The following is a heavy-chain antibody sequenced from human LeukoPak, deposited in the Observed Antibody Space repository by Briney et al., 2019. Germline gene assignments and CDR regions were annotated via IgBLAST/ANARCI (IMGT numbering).Heavy chain of an antibody. V-gene: IGHV4-34*01. J-gene: IGHJ4*02. Sequence: PSETLSLTCAVYGGSFSGYYWSWIRQPPGKGLEWIGEINHSGSTNYNPSLKSRVTISVDTSKNQFSLKLSSVTAADTAVYYCARRHYDILTGYYGGIDYWGQGTLVTVSS. CDR2: INHSGST. CDR3: ARRHYDILTGYYGGIDY. CDR1: GGSFSGYY. D-gene: IGHD3-9*01.